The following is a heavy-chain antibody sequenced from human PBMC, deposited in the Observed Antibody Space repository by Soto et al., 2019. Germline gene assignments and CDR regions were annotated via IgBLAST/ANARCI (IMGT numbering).Heavy chain of an antibody. J-gene: IGHJ4*02. V-gene: IGHV4-39*06. CDR1: GGSVTNSSYN. D-gene: IGHD4-17*01. Sequence: SETLSLTCTVSGGSVTNSSYNWGWIRQSPGQGLEWAGSGNYRGRSYSKSSVNSLATTTVNTSNKRFLLSFNSITAAAPADYFCVSQRTTVPTHATADYWGPGALVTVSS. CDR2: GNYRGRS. CDR3: VSQRTTVPTHATADY.